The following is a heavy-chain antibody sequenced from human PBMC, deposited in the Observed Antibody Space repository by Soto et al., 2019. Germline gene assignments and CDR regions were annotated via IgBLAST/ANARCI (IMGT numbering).Heavy chain of an antibody. D-gene: IGHD2-2*01. J-gene: IGHJ4*01. CDR2: IFPGDSDT. V-gene: IGHV5-51*01. CDR3: ARGYCTSISCYSTFTY. Sequence: RGESLKISCKGSGYNFTNHWIGWVRQMPGKGLEWMGVIFPGDSDTRYSPSFQGQVTISADKSISTAYLQWSSLRASDTAMYYCARGYCTSISCYSTFTYWGQGTLVTVPS. CDR1: GYNFTNHW.